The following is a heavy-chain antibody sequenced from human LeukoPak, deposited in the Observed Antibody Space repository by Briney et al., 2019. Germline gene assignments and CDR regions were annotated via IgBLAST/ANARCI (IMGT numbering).Heavy chain of an antibody. CDR3: ARGIGNILTGPFDY. V-gene: IGHV3-23*01. J-gene: IGHJ4*02. Sequence: GGSPRLSCAASGFTFGSYAMGCVRQAPGKGLEWVSSIRGNGAATDYADSVKGRFTISRDNSKNTLYLQMNNLRAEDTAVYYCARGIGNILTGPFDYWGQGTLVTVSS. CDR2: IRGNGAAT. D-gene: IGHD3-9*01. CDR1: GFTFGSYA.